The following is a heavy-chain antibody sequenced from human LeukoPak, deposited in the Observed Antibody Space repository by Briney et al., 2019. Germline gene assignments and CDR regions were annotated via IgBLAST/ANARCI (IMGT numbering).Heavy chain of an antibody. CDR2: ISWNSGNI. CDR3: AKDIVAAGPRNYYYYGMDV. V-gene: IGHV3-9*01. D-gene: IGHD6-13*01. CDR1: GFTFDDYA. Sequence: GRSLRLSCAASGFTFDDYAMHWVRQAPGKGLEWVSGISWNSGNIGYADSVKGRFTISRDNAKNSLYLQMNSLRAEDTALYYCAKDIVAAGPRNYYYYGMDVWGQGTTVTVSS. J-gene: IGHJ6*02.